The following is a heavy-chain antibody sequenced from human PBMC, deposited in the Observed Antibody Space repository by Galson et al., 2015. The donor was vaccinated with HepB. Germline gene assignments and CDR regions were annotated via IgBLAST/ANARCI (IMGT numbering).Heavy chain of an antibody. CDR1: GYTFTSYD. Sequence: SVKVSCKASGYTFTSYDINWVRQATGQGLEWMGWMNPNSGNTGYAQKFQGRVTMTRNTSISTAYMELSSLRSEDTAVYYCARVSGGSCTSCYDFAFDIWGQGTMVTVSS. CDR3: ARVSGGSCTSCYDFAFDI. V-gene: IGHV1-8*01. CDR2: MNPNSGNT. D-gene: IGHD2-2*01. J-gene: IGHJ3*02.